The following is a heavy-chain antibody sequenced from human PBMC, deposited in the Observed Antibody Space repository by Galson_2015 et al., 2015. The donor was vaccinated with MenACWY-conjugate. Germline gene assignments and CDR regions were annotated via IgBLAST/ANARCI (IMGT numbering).Heavy chain of an antibody. V-gene: IGHV3-30*03. CDR1: GFTFSSYD. CDR2: MSHGGGFK. J-gene: IGHJ4*02. CDR3: ARYTYGFYFDY. Sequence: SLRLSCAASGFTFSSYDIHWVRQAPGKGLEWVAVMSHGGGFKFYADSVEGRFAISRDSSRNTLYLQMNGLRAEGTAVYYCARYTYGFYFDYWGQGTLVTVSS. D-gene: IGHD2-2*02.